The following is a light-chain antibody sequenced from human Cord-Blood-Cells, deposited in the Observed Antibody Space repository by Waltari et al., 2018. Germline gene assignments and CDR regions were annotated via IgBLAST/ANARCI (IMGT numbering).Light chain of an antibody. Sequence: DIQMTQSPSSLSASVGDRVTITCQASQDISNYLNWYQQKPGKAPKLLIYDASNLETGVPSRFSGSGSGTDFTFTISSLQPEDIATYYCQQYDNLPPNTF. CDR1: QDISNY. J-gene: IGKJ3*01. CDR2: DAS. CDR3: QQYDNLPPNT. V-gene: IGKV1-33*01.